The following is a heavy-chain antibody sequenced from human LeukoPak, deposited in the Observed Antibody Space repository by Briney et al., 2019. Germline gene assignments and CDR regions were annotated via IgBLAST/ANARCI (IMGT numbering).Heavy chain of an antibody. D-gene: IGHD5-18*01. Sequence: GRSLRLSCAASGFTFNSFGMHWVRQAPGKGLEWVAVISYDGSNKYFADSVKGRFTISRDNSKNTLYLQMNSLRAEDTAVYYCARGDVDTAMAFDYWGQGTLVTVSS. J-gene: IGHJ4*02. CDR2: ISYDGSNK. V-gene: IGHV3-30*03. CDR3: ARGDVDTAMAFDY. CDR1: GFTFNSFG.